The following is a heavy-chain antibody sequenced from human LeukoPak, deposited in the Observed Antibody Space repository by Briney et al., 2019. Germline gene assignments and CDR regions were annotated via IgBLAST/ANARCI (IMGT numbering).Heavy chain of an antibody. V-gene: IGHV4-38-2*02. J-gene: IGHJ4*02. Sequence: SETLSLTCTVSGYSISSGYYWGWIRQPPGKGLEWIGSIYHSGSTYHNPSLKSRVTISVDTSKNQFSLKLSSVTAADTAVYYCARVVTATGFDYWGQGTLVTVSS. CDR3: ARVVTATGFDY. D-gene: IGHD2-15*01. CDR2: IYHSGST. CDR1: GYSISSGYY.